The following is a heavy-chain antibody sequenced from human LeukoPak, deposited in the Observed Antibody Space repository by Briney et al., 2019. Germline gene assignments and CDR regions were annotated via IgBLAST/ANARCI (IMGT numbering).Heavy chain of an antibody. CDR3: ARDPWFGESPDY. V-gene: IGHV3-20*04. J-gene: IGHJ4*02. Sequence: GGSLRLSCAASGFTFSSYGISWVRQAPGKGLEWVSRINWNGGSTGYADSVKGRFTISRDNAKNSLYLQMNSLRAEDTAVYYCARDPWFGESPDYWGQGTLVTVSS. D-gene: IGHD3-10*01. CDR2: INWNGGST. CDR1: GFTFSSYG.